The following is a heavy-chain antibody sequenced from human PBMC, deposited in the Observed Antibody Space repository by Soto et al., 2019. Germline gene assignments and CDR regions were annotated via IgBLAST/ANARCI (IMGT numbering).Heavy chain of an antibody. CDR2: ISYDGGNK. J-gene: IGHJ6*02. CDR1: GFTFRNYA. D-gene: IGHD2-15*01. Sequence: QVQLVESGGGVVQPGRSLRLSCAASGFTFRNYAMHWVRQAPGKGLECVAVISYDGGNKFYRDYVKGRFTISRDNSKNTTYLQINSLRYEDTAVYYCARGDREDIAVVIGVRPGEYGVDVWGQGTRVTVSS. CDR3: ARGDREDIAVVIGVRPGEYGVDV. V-gene: IGHV3-30-3*01.